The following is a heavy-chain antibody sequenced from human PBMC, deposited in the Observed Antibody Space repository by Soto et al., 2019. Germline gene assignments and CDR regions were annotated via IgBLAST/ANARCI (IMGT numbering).Heavy chain of an antibody. V-gene: IGHV4-4*09. D-gene: IGHD1-26*01. CDR1: GGSISNYY. CDR3: ARLCSLVSDGQFDY. CDR2: ISSSGST. J-gene: IGHJ4*02. Sequence: SQTLSLTCTVSGGSISNYYWRWIRQPPGKRLEWIAHISSSGSTHYSPYLQSRVTISLGPSENQFSLMLTAVTAADTALYYCARLCSLVSDGQFDYGGAGTLVTVSS.